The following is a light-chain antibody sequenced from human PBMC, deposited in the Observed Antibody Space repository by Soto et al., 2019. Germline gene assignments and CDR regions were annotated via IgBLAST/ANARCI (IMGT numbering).Light chain of an antibody. CDR3: QQSYSTPQT. V-gene: IGKV1-5*01. CDR1: QTISSW. Sequence: DIPMTQSPSTLSASVGDRVTITCRASQTISSWLAWHQQKSGRAPKLLIYDASSLEGGVPSRFSGSGSGTEFTLTISSLQADDFATYYCQQSYSTPQTFGQGTKVEIK. J-gene: IGKJ1*01. CDR2: DAS.